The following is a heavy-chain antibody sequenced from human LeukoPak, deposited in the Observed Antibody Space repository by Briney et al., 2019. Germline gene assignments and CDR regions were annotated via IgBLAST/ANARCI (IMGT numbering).Heavy chain of an antibody. D-gene: IGHD3-22*01. J-gene: IGHJ1*01. V-gene: IGHV4-39*01. CDR3: ASLEKYDSSGYYYAGEYFQH. Sequence: SETLSLTCTVSGSSISSSSYYWGWIRQPPGKGLEWIGSIYYSGSTYYNPSLKSRVTISVDTSKNQFSLKLSSVTAADTAVYYCASLEKYDSSGYYYAGEYFQHWGQGTLVTVSS. CDR1: GSSISSSSYY. CDR2: IYYSGST.